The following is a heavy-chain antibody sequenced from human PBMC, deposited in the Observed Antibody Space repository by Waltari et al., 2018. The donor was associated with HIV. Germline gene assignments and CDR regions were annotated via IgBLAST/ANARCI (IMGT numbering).Heavy chain of an antibody. J-gene: IGHJ4*02. CDR1: GFRFGSYS. Sequence: EVQLVESGGGLVKPGGSLRLSCAASGFRFGSYSLNWVRRAPGKELEWVSSISRSSSNIYYADSLKGRFTISRDDAKNSVYLQMNSLRAEDTAVYYCARAPTGFYYYDSTGYPYFDYWGQGTVVTVSS. D-gene: IGHD3-22*01. V-gene: IGHV3-21*02. CDR3: ARAPTGFYYYDSTGYPYFDY. CDR2: ISRSSSNI.